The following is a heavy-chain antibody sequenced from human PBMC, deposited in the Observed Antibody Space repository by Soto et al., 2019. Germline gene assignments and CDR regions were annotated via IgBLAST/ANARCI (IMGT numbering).Heavy chain of an antibody. CDR3: ARFDYGGNPYDY. Sequence: GASVKVSCKASGGTFSSYAISWVRQAPGQGLEWMGGIIPIFGTANYAQKFQGRVTITADKSTSTAYMELSSLRSEDTAVYYCARFDYGGNPYDYWGQGTLVTVS. D-gene: IGHD4-17*01. V-gene: IGHV1-69*06. J-gene: IGHJ4*02. CDR2: IIPIFGTA. CDR1: GGTFSSYA.